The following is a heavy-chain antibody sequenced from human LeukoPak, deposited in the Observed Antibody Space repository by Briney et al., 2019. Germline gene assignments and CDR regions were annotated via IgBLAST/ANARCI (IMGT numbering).Heavy chain of an antibody. CDR3: ARRAHYCPSSSCLLY. V-gene: IGHV3-23*01. J-gene: IGHJ4*02. D-gene: IGHD2-2*01. CDR1: GFTFSTYA. CDR2: ISGSGGTA. Sequence: PGGSLRLSCTASGFTFSTYAMTWVRLAPGRGLEWVSTISGSGGTAYYADSVKGLFTISRDNSKNTLYLQMSNVRAEDTAVYFCARRAHYCPSSSCLLYWGQGTLVTVSS.